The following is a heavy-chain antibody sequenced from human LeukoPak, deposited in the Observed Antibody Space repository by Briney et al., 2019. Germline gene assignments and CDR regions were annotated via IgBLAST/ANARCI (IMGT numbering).Heavy chain of an antibody. J-gene: IGHJ5*02. D-gene: IGHD3-10*01. CDR1: GYSISSGYY. CDR2: TYHSGST. V-gene: IGHV4-38-2*01. Sequence: PSETLSLTCAVSGYSISSGYYWGWIRHPPGRGLEWMGSTYHSGSTHYNPSLKSRVTISVDTSKNQFSLKLSSVTAADTAVYGARQTPIYGSGSYFRWFDPWGQGTLVTVSS. CDR3: ARQTPIYGSGSYFRWFDP.